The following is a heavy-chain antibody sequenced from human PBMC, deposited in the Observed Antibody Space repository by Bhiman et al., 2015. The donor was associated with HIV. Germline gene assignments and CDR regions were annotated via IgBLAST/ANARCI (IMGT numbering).Heavy chain of an antibody. D-gene: IGHD2-2*01. CDR1: GFTVGSKY. V-gene: IGHV3-66*01. Sequence: EVQLVESGGGLVQPGGSLRLSCAASGFTVGSKYMSWVRQAPGKGLEWVSLMYSAGTPYYADSVKGRFTISRDNSKNTLYLQMNSLRAEDTAVYYCAKYAPQSSGLTWGQGTLVTVSS. CDR2: MYSAGTP. CDR3: AKYAPQSSGLT. J-gene: IGHJ4*02.